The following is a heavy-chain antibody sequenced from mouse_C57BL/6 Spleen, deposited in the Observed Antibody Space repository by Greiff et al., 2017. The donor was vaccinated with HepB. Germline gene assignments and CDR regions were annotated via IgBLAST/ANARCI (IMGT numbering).Heavy chain of an antibody. J-gene: IGHJ3*01. CDR1: GYTFTSYW. Sequence: QVQLQQPGAELVKPGASVKMSCKASGYTFTSYWITWVKQRPGQGLEWIGDIYPGSGSTNYNEKFKSKATLTVDKSSSTAYMQLSSLTSEDSAVYYCVRSNEYDGSGYLAYWGQGTLVTVS. V-gene: IGHV1-55*01. D-gene: IGHD1-1*01. CDR3: VRSNEYDGSGYLAY. CDR2: IYPGSGST.